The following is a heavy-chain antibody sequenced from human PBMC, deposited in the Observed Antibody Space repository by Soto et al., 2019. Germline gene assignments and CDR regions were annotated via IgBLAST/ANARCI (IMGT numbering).Heavy chain of an antibody. CDR3: ARGAKEAYQLLSYYYYYGMDV. V-gene: IGHV1-69*01. Sequence: QVQLVQSGAEVKKPGSSVKVSCKASGGTFSSYAISWVRQAPGQGLEWMGGIIPIFGTANYAQKFQGRVTITADESTSTAYMELSSLRSEDTAVYYCARGAKEAYQLLSYYYYYGMDVWGQGTTVTVSS. CDR2: IIPIFGTA. J-gene: IGHJ6*02. CDR1: GGTFSSYA. D-gene: IGHD2-2*01.